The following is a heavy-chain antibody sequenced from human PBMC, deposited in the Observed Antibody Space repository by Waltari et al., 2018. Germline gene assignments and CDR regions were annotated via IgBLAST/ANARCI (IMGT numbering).Heavy chain of an antibody. CDR2: ISDAGGII. CDR1: GFSFCTFV. D-gene: IGHD7-27*01. CDR3: ARGSGVDS. J-gene: IGHJ4*02. V-gene: IGHV3-23*01. Sequence: EVQLLESGGGLVQPGGSLRFSCAASGFSFCTFVMNWVRQAPGKGLEWVSSISDAGGIINYADSVKGRFTISRDNSKNTLYLQMNSLRVDDTAVYYCARGSGVDSWGQGTLVTISS.